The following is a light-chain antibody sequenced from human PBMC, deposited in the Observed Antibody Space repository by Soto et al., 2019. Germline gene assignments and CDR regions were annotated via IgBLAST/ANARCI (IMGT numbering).Light chain of an antibody. V-gene: IGKV1-6*01. J-gene: IGKJ2*01. Sequence: AIQMTQSPSSLSASVGDRVTITCRASQGIRNDLGWYQQKPGKAPKLLIYAASSLQSGVPSRFSGSGSGTDFTLTITSQQHEDFATYYCLQDYNYPYTFGQGTELEIK. CDR1: QGIRND. CDR3: LQDYNYPYT. CDR2: AAS.